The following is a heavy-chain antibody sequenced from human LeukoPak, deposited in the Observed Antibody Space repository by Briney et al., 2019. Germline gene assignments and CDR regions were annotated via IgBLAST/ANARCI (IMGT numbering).Heavy chain of an antibody. CDR2: IKSKTEGGTT. V-gene: IGHV3-15*01. CDR1: GFTFSNAW. J-gene: IGHJ5*02. Sequence: GGSLRLSCAASGFTFSNAWMSWVRQAPGKGLEWVGRIKSKTEGGTTDYAAPVKGRFTISRDDSKNTLYLQMNSLKTEDTAVYYCTIDRWFDPWGQGTLVTVSS. CDR3: TIDRWFDP.